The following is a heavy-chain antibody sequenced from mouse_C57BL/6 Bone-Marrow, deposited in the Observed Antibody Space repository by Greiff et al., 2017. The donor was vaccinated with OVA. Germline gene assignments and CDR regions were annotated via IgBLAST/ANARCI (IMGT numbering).Heavy chain of an antibody. CDR1: GYTFTDYY. CDR3: ARPSAY. CDR2: INPNNGGT. J-gene: IGHJ3*01. V-gene: IGHV1-26*01. Sequence: VQLQQSGPELVKPGASVKISCKASGYTFTDYYMNWVKQSHGKSLAWIGDINPNNGGTSYNQKFKGKATLTVDKSSSTAYMELRSLTSEDSAVYYCARPSAYWGQGTLVTVSA.